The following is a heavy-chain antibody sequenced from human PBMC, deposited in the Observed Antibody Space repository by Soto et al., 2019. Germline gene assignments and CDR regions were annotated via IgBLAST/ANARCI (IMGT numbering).Heavy chain of an antibody. Sequence: QIQLVQSGAEVKKPGASVKVSCKASGYTLSSYGISWVRQAPGRGLEWMGWISGYNGQTNYAQSLQGRVTMTRDTSTSTAYMELRNLRSDDTDVYYCARGSPMDVWGQGTTVTVSS. V-gene: IGHV1-18*01. J-gene: IGHJ6*02. CDR3: ARGSPMDV. CDR2: ISGYNGQT. CDR1: GYTLSSYG.